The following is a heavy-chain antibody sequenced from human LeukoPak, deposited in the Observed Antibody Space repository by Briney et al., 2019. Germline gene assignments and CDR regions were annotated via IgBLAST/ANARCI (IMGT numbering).Heavy chain of an antibody. CDR2: IKQDGSEK. V-gene: IGHV3-7*01. CDR1: GFAFSGYW. D-gene: IGHD2/OR15-2a*01. J-gene: IGHJ4*02. CDR3: ARDWFHAIDY. Sequence: GGSLRLSCAASGFAFSGYWMSWVRQAPGKGLEWVANIKQDGSEKYYVDSVKGRFTISRDNAKNSLYLQMNSLRDEDTAVYYCARDWFHAIDYWGQGTLVTVSS.